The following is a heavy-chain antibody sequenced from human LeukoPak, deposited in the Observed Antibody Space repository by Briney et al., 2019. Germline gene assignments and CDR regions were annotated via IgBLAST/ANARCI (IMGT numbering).Heavy chain of an antibody. CDR1: GFIVTNDY. CDR2: VYSGGST. V-gene: IGHV3-66*01. D-gene: IGHD2-8*01. Sequence: GGSLRLSCTASGFIVTNDYINWVRQAPGKGLEWVSLVYSGGSTYYADSVKGRFTISRDNSKNMVYLQMNSLRAEDTAMYYCARDPPAVLIDTYGWGQGTLVTVSS. J-gene: IGHJ4*02. CDR3: ARDPPAVLIDTYG.